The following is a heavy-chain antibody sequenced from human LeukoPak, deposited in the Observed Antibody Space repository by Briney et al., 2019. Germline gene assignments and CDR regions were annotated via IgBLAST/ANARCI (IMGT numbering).Heavy chain of an antibody. CDR1: GFTFSSYW. CDR3: ARASSWYVGEVYFQH. V-gene: IGHV3-7*01. J-gene: IGHJ1*01. CDR2: IKEDGSEK. Sequence: PGGSLRLSCAASGFTFSSYWMNWVRLAPGKGLEWVANIKEDGSEKYYVDSVEGRFTISRDNAKNSLYLQMNGLRAEDTAVYYCARASSWYVGEVYFQHWGQGTLVTVSS. D-gene: IGHD6-13*01.